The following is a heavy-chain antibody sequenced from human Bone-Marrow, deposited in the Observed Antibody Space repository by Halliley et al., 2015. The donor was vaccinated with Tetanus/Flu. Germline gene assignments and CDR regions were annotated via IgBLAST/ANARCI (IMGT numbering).Heavy chain of an antibody. D-gene: IGHD3-10*01. V-gene: IGHV5-51*01. CDR1: GNTFTTSW. CDR3: AKHVMYRGGRLDYFDS. CDR2: VFPDDSDT. J-gene: IGHJ4*03. Sequence: MQLVQSGAEVKKPGEPLRISCKGSGNTFTTSWIAWVRQLPEKGLEWMGIVFPDDSDTIYNPSFQGLITISADKSLKTAYLQWSSLKASATAIYYCAKHVMYRGGRLDYFDSWGQGTLVIASS.